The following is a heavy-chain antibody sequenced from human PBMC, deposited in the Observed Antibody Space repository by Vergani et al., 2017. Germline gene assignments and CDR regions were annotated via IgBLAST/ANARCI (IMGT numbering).Heavy chain of an antibody. D-gene: IGHD5-12*01. V-gene: IGHV1-46*01. CDR3: ARGPQGSASGFGALPDF. Sequence: QVQLVQSGAEVGKPGASVKISCKASGYTFTAYYIHWVRQAPEQGLEWVGVISPDGFSTFYAQKFQGRVTMTTDTSTTTAYTTLRSLRSDDTAIYYCARGPQGSASGFGALPDFWGQGTLVTVSS. CDR1: GYTFTAYY. J-gene: IGHJ4*02. CDR2: ISPDGFST.